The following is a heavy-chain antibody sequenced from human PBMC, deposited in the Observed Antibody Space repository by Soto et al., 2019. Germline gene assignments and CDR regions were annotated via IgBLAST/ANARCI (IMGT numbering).Heavy chain of an antibody. D-gene: IGHD3-10*01. CDR3: ARDRAHPESWYFDL. J-gene: IGHJ2*01. CDR1: GITVSSNY. V-gene: IGHV3-53*04. Sequence: VQLVESGGGLVQPGGSLRLSCAASGITVSSNYMSWVRQAPGKGLEWVSIIYSGGTTYYEDSVKGRFTISRDSSKNTLYLQIDSLRPEDTAVYYCARDRAHPESWYFDLWGRGTLVTVSS. CDR2: IYSGGTT.